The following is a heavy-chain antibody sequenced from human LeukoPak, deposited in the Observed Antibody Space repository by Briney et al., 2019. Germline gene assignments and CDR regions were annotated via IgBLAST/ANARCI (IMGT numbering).Heavy chain of an antibody. V-gene: IGHV4-59*01. CDR1: GGSISSYY. CDR3: ARFNLPPIAAAGTPGDFDY. D-gene: IGHD6-13*01. J-gene: IGHJ4*02. Sequence: PSETLSLTCTVSGGSISSYYWSWIRQPPGKGLEWIGYIYYSGSTNYNPSLKSRVTISVDTSKNQFSLKLSSVTAADTAVYYCARFNLPPIAAAGTPGDFDYWGQGTLVTVSS. CDR2: IYYSGST.